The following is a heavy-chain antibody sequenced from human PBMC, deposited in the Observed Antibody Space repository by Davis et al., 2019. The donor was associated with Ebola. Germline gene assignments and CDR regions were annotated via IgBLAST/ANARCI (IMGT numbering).Heavy chain of an antibody. Sequence: ASVKVSCKASGYTFTSYAMNWVRQAPGQGFEWLGWIYTGNGNTKYSQKFEGRVIITRDTSANTVYMELSSLGFVDTAVYYCARESYGDYLSDYWGQGTLVIVSS. CDR2: IYTGNGNT. J-gene: IGHJ4*02. D-gene: IGHD4-17*01. CDR1: GYTFTSYA. V-gene: IGHV1-3*04. CDR3: ARESYGDYLSDY.